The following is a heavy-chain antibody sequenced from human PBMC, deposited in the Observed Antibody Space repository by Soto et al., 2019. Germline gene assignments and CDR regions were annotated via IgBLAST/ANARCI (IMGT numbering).Heavy chain of an antibody. Sequence: SETLSLTCAVYGGSFSGYYWSWIRQPPGKGLEWIGEINHSGSTNYNPSLKSRVTISVDTSKNQFSLKLSSVTAADTAVYYCARTHKPYYYYGMDVWGQGTTVTV. CDR2: INHSGST. J-gene: IGHJ6*02. V-gene: IGHV4-34*01. CDR1: GGSFSGYY. CDR3: ARTHKPYYYYGMDV.